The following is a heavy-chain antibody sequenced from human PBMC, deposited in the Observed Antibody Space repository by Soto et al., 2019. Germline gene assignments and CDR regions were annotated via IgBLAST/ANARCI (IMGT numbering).Heavy chain of an antibody. V-gene: IGHV4-39*01. CDR1: GGCSSSSSYY. CDR2: IYYSGST. D-gene: IGHD3-22*01. J-gene: IGHJ4*02. CDR3: ARQSVEYYDSSGYYYYFDY. Sequence: SETLSLTCTVSGGCSSSSSYYWGWIRQPPGKGLEWIGSIYYSGSTYYNPSLKSRVTISVDTSKNQFSLKLSSVTAADTAVYYCARQSVEYYDSSGYYYYFDYWGQGTLVTVSS.